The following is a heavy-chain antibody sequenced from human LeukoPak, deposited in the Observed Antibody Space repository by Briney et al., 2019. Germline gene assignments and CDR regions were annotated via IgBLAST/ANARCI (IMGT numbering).Heavy chain of an antibody. V-gene: IGHV1-8*01. CDR2: MNPNSGNT. CDR3: ARSHDISMIVVGYYFDY. CDR1: GYTFTSYD. J-gene: IGHJ4*02. Sequence: ASVKVSCKASGYTFTSYDINWVRQATGQGLEWMGWMNPNSGNTGYAQKFQGRVTMTRDTSISTAYMDLSRLRSDDTAVYYCARSHDISMIVVGYYFDYWGQGTLVTVSS. D-gene: IGHD3-22*01.